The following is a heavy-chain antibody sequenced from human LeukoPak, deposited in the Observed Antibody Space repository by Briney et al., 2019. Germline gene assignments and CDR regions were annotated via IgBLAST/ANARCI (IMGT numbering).Heavy chain of an antibody. V-gene: IGHV4-39*07. CDR1: GGSISSSSYY. Sequence: PSETLSLTCTVSGGSISSSSYYWGWIRQPPGKGLEWIGSIYYSGSTYYNPSLKSRVTISVDTSKNQFSLKLSSVTAADTAVYYCAARNYYGSVDVWGKGTTVTVSS. D-gene: IGHD3-10*01. CDR3: AARNYYGSVDV. CDR2: IYYSGST. J-gene: IGHJ6*04.